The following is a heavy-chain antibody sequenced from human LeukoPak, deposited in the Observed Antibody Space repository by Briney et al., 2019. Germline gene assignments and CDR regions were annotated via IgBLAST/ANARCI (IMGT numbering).Heavy chain of an antibody. D-gene: IGHD6-13*01. CDR1: VYTFTSYG. V-gene: IGHV1-18*01. J-gene: IGHJ6*02. CDR3: AIDLPTRTEQQLVRSYYYYGMDV. CDR2: IIAYNGNT. Sequence: GASLKVSCKPSVYTFTSYGISCVRQAPGQGLEWMGWIIAYNGNTNYAQKLKGRVTMTTDTSTSTAYMEMRRLRSDETVVYYCAIDLPTRTEQQLVRSYYYYGMDVWGQGTTVTVSS.